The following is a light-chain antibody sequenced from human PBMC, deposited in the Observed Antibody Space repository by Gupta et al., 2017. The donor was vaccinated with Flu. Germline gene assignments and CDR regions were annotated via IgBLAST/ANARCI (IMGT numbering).Light chain of an antibody. CDR1: SSNIGSNY. Sequence: SSSNIGSNYVSWYQQLPGTAPKLLIYENNKRPSGIPDRFSGSSSDTSATLGITGLQTGDEADYYCGTWDNSLSGWVFGGGTKLTVL. CDR2: ENN. V-gene: IGLV1-51*02. J-gene: IGLJ3*02. CDR3: GTWDNSLSGWV.